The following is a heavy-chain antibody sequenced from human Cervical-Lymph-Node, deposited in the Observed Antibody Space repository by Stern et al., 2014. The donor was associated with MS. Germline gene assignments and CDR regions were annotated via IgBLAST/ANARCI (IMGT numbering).Heavy chain of an antibody. CDR2: INGHNGNK. Sequence: QVQLVQSGAEVKKPGASVKVSCKSSGFTFTNYGFSWVRQAPGQGLEWMGWINGHNGNKDFAQKFQGRVALTSDTSTSTVYMELGSLTSDDTAVYYCARDRGIVATTTGDYWGQGTLVTVSS. CDR1: GFTFTNYG. D-gene: IGHD1-26*01. J-gene: IGHJ4*02. CDR3: ARDRGIVATTTGDY. V-gene: IGHV1-18*01.